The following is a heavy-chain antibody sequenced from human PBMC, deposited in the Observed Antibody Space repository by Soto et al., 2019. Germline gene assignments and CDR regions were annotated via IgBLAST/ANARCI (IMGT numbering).Heavy chain of an antibody. CDR2: IYPCDSDT. CDR1: GCSFTSYR. J-gene: IGHJ6*02. V-gene: IGHV5-51*01. D-gene: IGHD6-13*01. Sequence: GESRKISCKGSGCSFTSYRIGWVRQMLGKDLPWMGIIYPCDSDTRYSPSFQGQVTISADKSISTAYLQWSSLKASDNAMYYCARSAAAAGTLYYYYYGMDVWGQWATVTVSS. CDR3: ARSAAAAGTLYYYYYGMDV.